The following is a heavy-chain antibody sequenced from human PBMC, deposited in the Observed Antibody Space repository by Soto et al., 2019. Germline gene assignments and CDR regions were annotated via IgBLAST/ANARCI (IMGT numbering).Heavy chain of an antibody. CDR2: INPSGGST. J-gene: IGHJ4*02. V-gene: IGHV1-46*01. D-gene: IGHD4-17*01. CDR3: ARAGTDYGDYDY. CDR1: AYPFTSFY. Sequence: QVQLVQSGAEVKKPGASVKISCKASAYPFTSFYIHWVRQAPGQGLEWMGMINPSGGSTTYAQKFQGSVTLTRDTSTNTVYMELTGLKYDDTAMYFCARAGTDYGDYDYWGQGTRVTVSS.